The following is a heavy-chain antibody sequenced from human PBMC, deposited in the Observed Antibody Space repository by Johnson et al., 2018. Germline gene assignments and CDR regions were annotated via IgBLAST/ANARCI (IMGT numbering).Heavy chain of an antibody. Sequence: VQLVESGGGVVQPGRSLRLSCVASGFTLSSYAVHWVRQAPGKGLEWVAVISYDGYNKFYADSVKGRFTISRDTSKNTLYLQMNSLRAEDTAVYYWARVPNDYGDYTDAFDIWGQGTMVTVSS. CDR2: ISYDGYNK. J-gene: IGHJ3*02. CDR1: GFTLSSYA. V-gene: IGHV3-30-3*01. D-gene: IGHD4-17*01. CDR3: ARVPNDYGDYTDAFDI.